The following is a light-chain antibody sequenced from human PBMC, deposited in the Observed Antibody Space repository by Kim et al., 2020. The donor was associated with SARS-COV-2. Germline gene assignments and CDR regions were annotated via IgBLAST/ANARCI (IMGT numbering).Light chain of an antibody. CDR2: GKN. J-gene: IGLJ3*02. CDR3: NSRDSSGNQWV. Sequence: SSELTQDPAVSVALGQTVRITCQGDSLRSYYASWYKQKPGQAPVLVIYGKNNRPSGIPDRFSGSSSGNTASLTITGAQAEDEADYYCNSRDSSGNQWVFGGGTKLTFL. CDR1: SLRSYY. V-gene: IGLV3-19*01.